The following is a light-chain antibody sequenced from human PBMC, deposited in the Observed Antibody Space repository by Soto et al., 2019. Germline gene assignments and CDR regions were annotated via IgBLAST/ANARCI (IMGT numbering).Light chain of an antibody. V-gene: IGKV3-20*01. J-gene: IGKJ2*01. CDR3: QQYGSSPFT. CDR1: QSVSSSY. Sequence: EIVLTQSPGTLPLSPGERATLSCRASQSVSSSYLVWYQQKPGQDPRPLIYGASSRATGIPDRFSGSGSGTDFTLTISRLEAEDFAVYYCQQYGSSPFTFGQGTKLEIK. CDR2: GAS.